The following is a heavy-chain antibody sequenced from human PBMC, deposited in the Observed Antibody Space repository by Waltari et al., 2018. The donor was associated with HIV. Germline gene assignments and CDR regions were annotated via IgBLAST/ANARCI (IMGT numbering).Heavy chain of an antibody. V-gene: IGHV3-74*01. CDR2: INGDGSST. Sequence: EVQVVESGGGLVQPGGSLRLSCDGSGFTLIHCWMHWVRQAPGKGLVWVSRINGDGSSTAYADSVKGRFTISRDNAKNTLYLQMNSLRAEDTAVYYCARDRQPFDIWGQGTMVTVSS. J-gene: IGHJ3*02. D-gene: IGHD6-13*01. CDR1: GFTLIHCW. CDR3: ARDRQPFDI.